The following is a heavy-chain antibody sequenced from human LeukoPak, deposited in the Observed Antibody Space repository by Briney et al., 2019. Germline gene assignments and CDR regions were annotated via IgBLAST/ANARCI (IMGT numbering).Heavy chain of an antibody. Sequence: SQTLSLTCTVSGGAISSGAYYWGWIRQPAGKGLEWIGRIYTSGSTNYSPSLKSRVTISVDTSKNQFSLQLRSVIAADTALYYCARGIVGANAFDIWGQGTMVTVSS. CDR2: IYTSGST. CDR3: ARGIVGANAFDI. CDR1: GGAISSGAYY. D-gene: IGHD1-26*01. J-gene: IGHJ3*02. V-gene: IGHV4-61*02.